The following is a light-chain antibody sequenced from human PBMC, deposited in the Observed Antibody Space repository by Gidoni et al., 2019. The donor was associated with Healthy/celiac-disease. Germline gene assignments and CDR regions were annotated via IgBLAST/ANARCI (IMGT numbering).Light chain of an antibody. CDR3: KQDNSYPLS. J-gene: IGKJ4*01. V-gene: IGKV1-16*02. CDR1: QGISNY. Sequence: DIQMTQSPSSLSASVGARVTITCRASQGISNYLVWFQQKPGKAPKCLIYAACSLQSGVQSKFSGRGAGTDFTRTISSMQPEDFATDYCKQDNSYPLSFGGGTKVEIK. CDR2: AAC.